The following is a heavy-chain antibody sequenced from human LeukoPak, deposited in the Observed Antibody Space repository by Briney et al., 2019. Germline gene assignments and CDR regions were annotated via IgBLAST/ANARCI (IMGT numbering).Heavy chain of an antibody. CDR2: ISYDGSNK. CDR1: GFTFSSYA. D-gene: IGHD6-19*01. CDR3: AKDSTRLAVAGTDLDY. J-gene: IGHJ4*02. Sequence: GGSLRLSCAASGFTFSSYAMQWVRQAPGKGLEWVAVISYDGSNKYYADSVKGRFTISRDNSKNTLYLQMNSLRAEDTAVYYCAKDSTRLAVAGTDLDYWGQGTLVTVSS. V-gene: IGHV3-30-3*01.